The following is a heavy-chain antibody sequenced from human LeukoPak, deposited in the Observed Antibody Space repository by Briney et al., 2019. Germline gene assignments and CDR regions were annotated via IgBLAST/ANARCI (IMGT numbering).Heavy chain of an antibody. J-gene: IGHJ4*02. CDR2: INSSSSNI. CDR3: ARDLDSSGYNVNDY. CDR1: GFTFSSYS. V-gene: IGHV3-21*01. Sequence: GGSLRLSCAASGFTFSSYSMNWVRQAPGKGLEWVSSINSSSSNIYYAASVKGSFTFSKDNAKNSLYLQMNSLRAEDTAVYYCARDLDSSGYNVNDYWGQGTLVTVSS. D-gene: IGHD3-22*01.